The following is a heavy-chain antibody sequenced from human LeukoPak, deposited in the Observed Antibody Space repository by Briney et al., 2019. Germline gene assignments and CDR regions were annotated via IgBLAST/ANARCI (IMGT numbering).Heavy chain of an antibody. V-gene: IGHV3-66*01. Sequence: GGTLTLTCAAYAFTFSSYNLNWVGQAPGQGLKWISVLYSGGITLYADSVKSRFTISRATSKNTLYLQLSSLRADDTAVYYFAREFCSGGSCYHYFDLWGRGTLVTVSS. CDR1: AFTFSSYN. D-gene: IGHD2-15*01. CDR2: LYSGGIT. CDR3: AREFCSGGSCYHYFDL. J-gene: IGHJ2*01.